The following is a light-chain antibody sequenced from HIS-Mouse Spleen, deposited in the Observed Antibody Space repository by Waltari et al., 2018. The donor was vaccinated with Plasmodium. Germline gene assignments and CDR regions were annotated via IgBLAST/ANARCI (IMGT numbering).Light chain of an antibody. Sequence: QSALTPPRPVSGSPGQSVPISCSGSSSDVGGYNSVSWYQQPPGKAPKLMIYDVSKRPSGFPDRFSGSKSGNTASLTISGLQAEDEADYYCCSYAGSYTYVFGTGTKVTVL. CDR1: SSDVGGYNS. J-gene: IGLJ1*01. CDR2: DVS. V-gene: IGLV2-11*01. CDR3: CSYAGSYTYV.